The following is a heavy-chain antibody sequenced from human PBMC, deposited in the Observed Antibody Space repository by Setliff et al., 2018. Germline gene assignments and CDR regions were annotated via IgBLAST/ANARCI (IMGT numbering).Heavy chain of an antibody. V-gene: IGHV4-59*08. J-gene: IGHJ6*03. CDR2: IYDSGST. CDR1: DGSLNSYY. D-gene: IGHD3-3*01. Sequence: PSETLSLTCTVSDGSLNSYYWSWIRQPPGKGLEWSGNIYDSGSTNYSPSLTSRVTISLDTSKTQFSLRLSSVTAADTAVYFCARVTGFSYMDVWGKGTTVTVSS. CDR3: ARVTGFSYMDV.